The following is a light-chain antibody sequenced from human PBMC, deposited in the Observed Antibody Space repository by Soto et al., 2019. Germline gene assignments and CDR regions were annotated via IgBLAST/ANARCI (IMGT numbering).Light chain of an antibody. CDR3: ATWDGGLSGPFV. J-gene: IGLJ1*01. V-gene: IGLV1-44*01. CDR1: NSNIGSDI. CDR2: TTN. Sequence: VLTQPPSASGTPGQRATISCCGSNSNIGSDIVNCYQLLPGAAPEVLINTTNQRPSGVPERFSGSKSGTSASLAISGLQSEDEANSSCATWDGGLSGPFVFGTGTKVTV.